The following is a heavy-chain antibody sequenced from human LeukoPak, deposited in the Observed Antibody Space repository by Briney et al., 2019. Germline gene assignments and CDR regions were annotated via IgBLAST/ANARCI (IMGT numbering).Heavy chain of an antibody. D-gene: IGHD6-19*01. V-gene: IGHV3-11*01. CDR1: GFTVSSNY. J-gene: IGHJ4*02. CDR2: ISSSGSTI. Sequence: PGGSLRLSCAASGFTVSSNYMSWVRQAPGKGLEWVSYISSSGSTIYYADSVKGRFTMSRDNAKHSLYLQMNSLRAEDTAVYYCARESPAGTWDYWGQGTLVTVSS. CDR3: ARESPAGTWDY.